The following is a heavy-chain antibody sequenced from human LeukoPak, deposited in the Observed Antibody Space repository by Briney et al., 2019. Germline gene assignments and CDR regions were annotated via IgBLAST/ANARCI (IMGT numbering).Heavy chain of an antibody. J-gene: IGHJ5*02. D-gene: IGHD6-13*01. CDR3: ARDRLIAAAGTNWFDP. V-gene: IGHV3-48*01. CDR1: GFTFSSYS. Sequence: PGGSLRLSCAASGFTFSSYSMNWVRQAPGKGLEWVSYTSSSSSTIYYADSVKGRFTISRDNAKNSLYLQMNSLRAEDTAVYYCARDRLIAAAGTNWFDPWGQGTLVTVSS. CDR2: TSSSSSTI.